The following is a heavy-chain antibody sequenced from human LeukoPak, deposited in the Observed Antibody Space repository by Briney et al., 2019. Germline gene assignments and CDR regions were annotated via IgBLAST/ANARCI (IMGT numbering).Heavy chain of an antibody. Sequence: SETLSLTCTVSGGSVSSGSYYWSWIRQPPGKGLEWIGYIYYSGSTNYNPSLKSRVTISVDTSKNQFSLKLSPVTAADTAVYYCARECEGAAAGYDAFDIWGQGTMVTVSS. CDR2: IYYSGST. V-gene: IGHV4-61*01. J-gene: IGHJ3*02. D-gene: IGHD6-13*01. CDR3: ARECEGAAAGYDAFDI. CDR1: GGSVSSGSYY.